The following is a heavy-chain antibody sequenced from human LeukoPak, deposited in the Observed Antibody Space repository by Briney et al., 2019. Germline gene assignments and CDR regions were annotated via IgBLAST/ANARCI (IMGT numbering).Heavy chain of an antibody. J-gene: IGHJ4*02. CDR3: ARGKSLARYRDGYNFDY. D-gene: IGHD5-24*01. CDR2: IRSSGSTI. Sequence: GSLVLSFAASGFPFSYYYMSLIRPAPGKGLEWGSYIRSSGSTIYYPDSVKGRFTISRDNAKNSLYLQMNSLRAEDTAVYYCARGKSLARYRDGYNFDYWGQGTLVTVSS. CDR1: GFPFSYYY. V-gene: IGHV3-11*01.